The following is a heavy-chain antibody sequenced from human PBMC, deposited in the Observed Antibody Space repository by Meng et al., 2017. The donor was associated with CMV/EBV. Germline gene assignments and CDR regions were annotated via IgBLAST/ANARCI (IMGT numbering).Heavy chain of an antibody. J-gene: IGHJ4*02. CDR3: AKAFTVDTAPDY. CDR1: GFTFSSYW. CDR2: IYSGGSST. V-gene: IGHV3-23*03. D-gene: IGHD5-18*01. Sequence: GGSLRLSCTVSGFTFSSYWMTWVRQAPGKGLEWVSVIYSGGSSTYYADSVKGRFTISRDNSKNTLYLQMNSLRAEDTAVYYCAKAFTVDTAPDYWGQGTLVTVSS.